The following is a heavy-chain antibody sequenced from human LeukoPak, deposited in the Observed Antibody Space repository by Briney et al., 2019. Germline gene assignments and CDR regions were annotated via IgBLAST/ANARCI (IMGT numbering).Heavy chain of an antibody. D-gene: IGHD6-13*01. CDR3: AKTPRRYSSSHKVPT. CDR2: ISGSGGST. V-gene: IGHV3-23*01. CDR1: GFTFSSYA. Sequence: GGSLRLSCAASGFTFSSYAMSWVCQAPGKGLEWVSAISGSGGSTYYADSVKGRFTISRDNSKNTLYLQMNSLRAEDTAVYYCAKTPRRYSSSHKVPTWGQGTLVTVSS. J-gene: IGHJ5*02.